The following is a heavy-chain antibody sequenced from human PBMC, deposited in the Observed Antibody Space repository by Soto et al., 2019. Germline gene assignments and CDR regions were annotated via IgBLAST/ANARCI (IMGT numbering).Heavy chain of an antibody. CDR2: ISASSSSI. Sequence: DVQLVESGGGLVKPGGSLRLSCAASGFNFITFSMNWVRQAPGKGLEWVSSISASSSSIYYAESVKGRFTVSRDNAKNSLYLQMNSLTAEETALYYCVRDAYNRDAFEIWGQGTTVTVSS. CDR1: GFNFITFS. J-gene: IGHJ3*02. CDR3: VRDAYNRDAFEI. D-gene: IGHD1-20*01. V-gene: IGHV3-21*01.